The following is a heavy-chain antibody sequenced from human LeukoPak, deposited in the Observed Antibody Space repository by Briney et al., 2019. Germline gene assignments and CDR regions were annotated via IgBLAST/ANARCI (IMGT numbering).Heavy chain of an antibody. V-gene: IGHV3-74*01. CDR1: GFTFSSYW. D-gene: IGHD5-18*01. CDR3: ASGYSYGFVDY. CDR2: INSDGSST. J-gene: IGHJ4*02. Sequence: GGSLRLSCAASGFTFSSYWMHWVRHAPGKGLVWVSRINSDGSSTSYADSVKGRFTISRDNAKNTLYLQMNSLRAEDTAVYYCASGYSYGFVDYWGQGTLVTVSS.